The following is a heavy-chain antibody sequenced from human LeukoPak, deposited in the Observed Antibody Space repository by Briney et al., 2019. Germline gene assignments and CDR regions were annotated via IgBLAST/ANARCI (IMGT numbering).Heavy chain of an antibody. CDR1: GGSISSSSYY. V-gene: IGHV4-39*07. J-gene: IGHJ5*02. Sequence: KSSETLSLTCTVSGGSISSSSYYWGWIRQPPGKGLEWIGSIYYSGSTYYNPPLKSRVTISVDTSKNQFSLKLSSVTAAGTAVYYCARGQWELTLPYNWFDPWGQRTLVTVSS. CDR2: IYYSGST. CDR3: ARGQWELTLPYNWFDP. D-gene: IGHD1-26*01.